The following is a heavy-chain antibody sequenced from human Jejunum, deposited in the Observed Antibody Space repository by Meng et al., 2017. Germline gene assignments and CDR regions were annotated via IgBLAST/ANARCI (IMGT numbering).Heavy chain of an antibody. CDR3: AREMTSAYFSES. CDR1: GDSISSSSYY. J-gene: IGHJ4*02. CDR2: IYYSGTT. V-gene: IGHV4-39*07. Sequence: WGSLRLSCTVSGDSISSSSYYWGWIRQTPGKGLEWIGSIYYSGTTYYNPSLNSRVTISVDTSKNHFSLKLNSVTAADTAVYYCAREMTSAYFSESWGQGTLVTVYS. D-gene: IGHD3-22*01.